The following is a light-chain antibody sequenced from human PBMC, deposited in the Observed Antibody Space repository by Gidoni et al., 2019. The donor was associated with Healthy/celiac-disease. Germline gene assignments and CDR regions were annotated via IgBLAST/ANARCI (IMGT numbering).Light chain of an antibody. V-gene: IGKV1-5*03. CDR1: QSISSW. CDR3: QQYNSYSVT. J-gene: IGKJ5*01. CDR2: KAS. Sequence: DIQQTQSPSTLSASVGDRATITCRASQSISSWLAWYQQKPGKAPKLLIYKASSLESGVPSRFSGSGSGTEFTLTISSLQPDDFAAYYCQQYNSYSVTFGQGTQLEIK.